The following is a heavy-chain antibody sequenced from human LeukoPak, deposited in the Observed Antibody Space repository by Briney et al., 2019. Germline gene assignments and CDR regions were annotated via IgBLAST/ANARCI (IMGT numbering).Heavy chain of an antibody. Sequence: GGSLRLSCAASGFTFSSYSMNWVRQAPGKGLEWVSSISSSSSYIYYADSVKGRFTISSDNAKNSLYLQMNSLRAEDTAVYYCARAQITMIVPNWGQGTLVTVSS. CDR2: ISSSSSYI. CDR3: ARAQITMIVPN. CDR1: GFTFSSYS. J-gene: IGHJ4*02. D-gene: IGHD3-22*01. V-gene: IGHV3-21*01.